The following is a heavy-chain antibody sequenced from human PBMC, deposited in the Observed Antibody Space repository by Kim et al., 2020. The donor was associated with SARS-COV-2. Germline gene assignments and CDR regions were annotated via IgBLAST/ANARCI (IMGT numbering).Heavy chain of an antibody. Sequence: GGSLRLSCAASGFTFSSYAMNWVRQAPGKGLEWVSAIGGSGGRTNYADSVKGRFTISRDNSKNTLYLQMSSLRAEDTAVYYCAKGGYSSSWYCMDLWGQGTTVTVSS. CDR1: GFTFSSYA. D-gene: IGHD6-13*01. CDR2: IGGSGGRT. V-gene: IGHV3-23*01. J-gene: IGHJ6*02. CDR3: AKGGYSSSWYCMDL.